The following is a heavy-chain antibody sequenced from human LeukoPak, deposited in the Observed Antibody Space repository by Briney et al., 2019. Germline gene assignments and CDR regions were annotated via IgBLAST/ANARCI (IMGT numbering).Heavy chain of an antibody. Sequence: GGSLRLSCAAPGFIFSGYGMHWVRQAPGKGLGWVAVIWYNGSKKYYADSVKGRFTISRDSSKNTLYLQMNSLRAEDTAVYYCAKDKFRFDNWGQGPLVTVSS. CDR2: IWYNGSKK. J-gene: IGHJ4*02. CDR1: GFIFSGYG. V-gene: IGHV3-33*06. CDR3: AKDKFRFDN. D-gene: IGHD3-10*01.